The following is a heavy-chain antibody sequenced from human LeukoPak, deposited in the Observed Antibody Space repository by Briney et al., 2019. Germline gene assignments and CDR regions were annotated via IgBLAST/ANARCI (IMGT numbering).Heavy chain of an antibody. D-gene: IGHD2-15*01. Sequence: ASVTLSLTCAVSGYSISSGYYWGWIRQPPGKGLEWIGSIYHSGSTYYNPSLKSRVTISVDTSRNQFSLKLSSVTAADTAVYYCARDGYCSGGSCRGDIDYWGQGTLVTVSS. V-gene: IGHV4-38-2*02. J-gene: IGHJ4*02. CDR2: IYHSGST. CDR3: ARDGYCSGGSCRGDIDY. CDR1: GYSISSGYY.